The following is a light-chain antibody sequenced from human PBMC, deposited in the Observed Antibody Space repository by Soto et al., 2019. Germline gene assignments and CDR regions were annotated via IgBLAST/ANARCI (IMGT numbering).Light chain of an antibody. J-gene: IGKJ1*01. V-gene: IGKV3-20*01. CDR1: QSISSSY. Sequence: ELVLTQSPGTLSLSPGDTATLSCRASQSISSSYLAWYQQRPGQAPRLLIYGASTRATGIPARFSGSGSGTDVTLTINSLEPEDFGVYYCQQYGSSPWTFGQGTRLEMK. CDR2: GAS. CDR3: QQYGSSPWT.